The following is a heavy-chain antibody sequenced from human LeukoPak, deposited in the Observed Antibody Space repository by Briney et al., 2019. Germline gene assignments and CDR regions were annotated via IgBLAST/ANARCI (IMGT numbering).Heavy chain of an antibody. CDR3: ARTGDYGSGSFRWRHFDY. V-gene: IGHV3-30-3*01. J-gene: IGHJ4*02. CDR2: ISYDGNNK. CDR1: GFTFSNYA. D-gene: IGHD3-10*01. Sequence: PGGSLTLSCAASGFTFSNYAMHWVRQAPGKGLEWVAGISYDGNNKDHADCVKGQFTISRDNSKNTLYLQMNSLRIEDTAVYYCARTGDYGSGSFRWRHFDYWGQGTLVTVSS.